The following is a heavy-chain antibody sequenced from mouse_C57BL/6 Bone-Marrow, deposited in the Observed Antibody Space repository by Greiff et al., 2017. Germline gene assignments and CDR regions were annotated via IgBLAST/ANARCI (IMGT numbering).Heavy chain of an antibody. D-gene: IGHD1-1*01. J-gene: IGHJ4*01. CDR2: INPNYGTT. V-gene: IGHV1-39*01. CDR1: GYSFTDYN. CDR3: ARVTTVVEDAMDY. Sequence: EVQLQESGPELVKPGASVKISCKASGYSFTDYNMNWVKQSNGKSLEWIGVINPNYGTTSYNQKFKGKATVTVDQSSSTAYMQLSSMTSEDSAVYNCARVTTVVEDAMDYWGQGTSVTVSS.